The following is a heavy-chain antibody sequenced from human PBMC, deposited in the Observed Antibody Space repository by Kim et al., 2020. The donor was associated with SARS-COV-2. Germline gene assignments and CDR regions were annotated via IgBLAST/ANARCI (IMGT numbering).Heavy chain of an antibody. CDR3: ARSVLGDMGPLYYYYGMDV. V-gene: IGHV3-30-3*01. Sequence: GGSLRLSCAASGFTFSSYAMHWVRQAPGKGLEWVAVISYDGSNKYYADSVKGRFTISRDNSKNTLYLQMNSLRAEDTAVYYCARSVLGDMGPLYYYYGMDVWGQGTTVTVSS. CDR1: GFTFSSYA. D-gene: IGHD2-8*01. CDR2: ISYDGSNK. J-gene: IGHJ6*02.